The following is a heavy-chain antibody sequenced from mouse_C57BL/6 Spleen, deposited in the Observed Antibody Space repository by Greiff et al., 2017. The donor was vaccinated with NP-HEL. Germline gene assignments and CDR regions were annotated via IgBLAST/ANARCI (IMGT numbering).Heavy chain of an antibody. Sequence: VQLQQSGAELVKPGASVKISCKASGYAFSSYWMNWVKQRPGKGLEWIGQIYPGDGDTNYNGKFKGKATLTADKSSSTASRQLSSLTSEDSAVYFCAREGGTYYCSSLLFDYWGQGTTLTVSS. CDR3: AREGGTYYCSSLLFDY. V-gene: IGHV1-80*01. CDR1: GYAFSSYW. D-gene: IGHD1-1*01. CDR2: IYPGDGDT. J-gene: IGHJ2*01.